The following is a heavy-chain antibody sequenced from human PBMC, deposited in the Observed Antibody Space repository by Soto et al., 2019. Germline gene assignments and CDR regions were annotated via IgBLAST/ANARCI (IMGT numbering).Heavy chain of an antibody. D-gene: IGHD3-3*01. J-gene: IGHJ6*02. CDR1: GFTFSSYS. Sequence: SGGSLRLSCAASGFTFSSYSMNWVRQAPGKGLEWVSSISSSSSYIYYADSVKGRFTISRDNAKNSLYLQMNSLRAEDTAVYYCARDKRERFDFWSGYHIITPGDYGMDVWGQGTTVTVSS. CDR2: ISSSSSYI. CDR3: ARDKRERFDFWSGYHIITPGDYGMDV. V-gene: IGHV3-21*01.